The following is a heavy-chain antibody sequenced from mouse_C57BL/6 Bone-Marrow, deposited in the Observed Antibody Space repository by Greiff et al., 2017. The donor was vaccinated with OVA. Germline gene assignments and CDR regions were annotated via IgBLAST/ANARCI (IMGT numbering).Heavy chain of an antibody. Sequence: VKLQQPGAELVMPGASVKLSCKASGYTFTSYWMHWVKQRPGQGLEWIGEIDPSDSYTNYNQKFKGKATLTVDKSSSTAHMQHSSLTSEDSAVYYCARESANWDWYFDVWGPGTTVTVSS. D-gene: IGHD4-1*01. CDR3: ARESANWDWYFDV. V-gene: IGHV1-69*01. CDR2: IDPSDSYT. J-gene: IGHJ1*01. CDR1: GYTFTSYW.